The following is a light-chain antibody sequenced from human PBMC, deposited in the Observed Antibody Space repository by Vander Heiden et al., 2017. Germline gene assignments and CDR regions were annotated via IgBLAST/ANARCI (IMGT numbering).Light chain of an antibody. V-gene: IGKV4-1*01. Sequence: DIVMTQSPAPLPVSLGERATINCKSSQSVLYSSNNKNYLAWYQQKPGQPPKLLIYWASTRESGVPDRFNGSGSGTDFTLTISSLQAEDVAVYYCQQYYSTPWTFGQGTKVEIK. CDR3: QQYYSTPWT. CDR1: QSVLYSSNNKNY. J-gene: IGKJ1*01. CDR2: WAS.